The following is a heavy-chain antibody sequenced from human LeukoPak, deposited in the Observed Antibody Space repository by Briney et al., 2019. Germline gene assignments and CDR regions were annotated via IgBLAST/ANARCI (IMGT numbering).Heavy chain of an antibody. CDR3: ARDPTPYCGGDCYSGDYFDY. V-gene: IGHV1-46*01. CDR2: INPSGGST. Sequence: ASVKVSCTAFGYTFTSYYMHWVRQAPGQGLEWMGIINPSGGSTSYAQKFQGRVTMTRDTSTSTVYMELSSLRSEDTAVYYCARDPTPYCGGDCYSGDYFDYWGQGTLVTVSS. D-gene: IGHD2-21*02. J-gene: IGHJ4*02. CDR1: GYTFTSYY.